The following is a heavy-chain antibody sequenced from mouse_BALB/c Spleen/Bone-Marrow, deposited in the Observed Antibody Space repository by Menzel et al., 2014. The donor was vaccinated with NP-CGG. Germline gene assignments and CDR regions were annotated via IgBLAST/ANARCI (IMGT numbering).Heavy chain of an antibody. CDR3: ARGSYYEGTMDY. V-gene: IGHV2-9*02. Sequence: VKLLESGPGLVSPSQRLSIPCTVSGFSLTSYGVHWVRQPPGKVLEWLGVIWAGGSTNYNSALMSRLSISKDNSKSQVFLKMNSLQTDDTAMYYCARGSYYEGTMDYWGQGTSVTVSS. CDR2: IWAGGST. CDR1: GFSLTSYG. D-gene: IGHD1-1*01. J-gene: IGHJ4*01.